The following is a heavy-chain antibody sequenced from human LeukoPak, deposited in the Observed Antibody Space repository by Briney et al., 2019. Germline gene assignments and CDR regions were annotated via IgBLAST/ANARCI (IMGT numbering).Heavy chain of an antibody. J-gene: IGHJ4*02. D-gene: IGHD3-16*01. CDR3: AKDRGGTRAQFDY. CDR1: GFTFSSYA. CDR2: ISGSGGST. Sequence: GGSLRLSCAASGFTFSSYAMSWVRQAPGKGLEWVSAISGSGGSTYYAVSVKCRFTISSDNSKNTLYLHMNSLRGEGTAVYYCAKDRGGTRAQFDYWGQGTLVSVSS. V-gene: IGHV3-23*01.